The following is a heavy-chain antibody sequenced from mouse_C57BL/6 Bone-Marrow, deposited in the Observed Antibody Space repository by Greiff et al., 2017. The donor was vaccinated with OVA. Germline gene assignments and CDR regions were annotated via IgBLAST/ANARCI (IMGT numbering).Heavy chain of an antibody. CDR1: GYTFTSYW. V-gene: IGHV1-55*01. CDR2: IYPGSGST. CDR3: ARRGGDYYGSSPYWGFDV. J-gene: IGHJ1*03. Sequence: VQLQQPGAELVKPGASVKMSCKASGYTFTSYWITWVKQRPGQGLEWIGDIYPGSGSTYYNEKFKGKATLTAEKSSSTAYMQLSSLTSEDSAVYFCARRGGDYYGSSPYWGFDVWGTGTTVTVSS. D-gene: IGHD1-1*01.